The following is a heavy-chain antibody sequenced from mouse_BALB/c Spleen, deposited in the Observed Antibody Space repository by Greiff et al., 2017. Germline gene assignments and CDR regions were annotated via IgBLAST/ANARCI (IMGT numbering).Heavy chain of an antibody. J-gene: IGHJ4*01. D-gene: IGHD1-1*01. CDR1: GYTFSSYW. CDR3: ARGGSSPYAMDY. V-gene: IGHV1-9*01. CDR2: ILPGSGST. Sequence: QVQLQQSGAELMKPGASVKISCKATGYTFSSYWIEWVKQRPGHGLEWIGEILPGSGSTNYNEKFKGKATFTADTSSNTAYMQLSSLTSEDSAVYYCARGGSSPYAMDYWGQGTSVTVSS.